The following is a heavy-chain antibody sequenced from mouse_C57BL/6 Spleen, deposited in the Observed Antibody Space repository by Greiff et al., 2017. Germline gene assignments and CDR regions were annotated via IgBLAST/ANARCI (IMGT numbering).Heavy chain of an antibody. Sequence: VQGVESGPGLVQPSPSLSITCTVSGFSLTSYGVHWVRQSPGKGLEWLGVIWRGGSTDYNAAFMSRLSITKDNSKSQVFFKMNSLQADDTAIYYCAKSLYDYDGGFAYWGQGTLVTVSA. CDR2: IWRGGST. J-gene: IGHJ3*01. D-gene: IGHD2-4*01. V-gene: IGHV2-5*01. CDR3: AKSLYDYDGGFAY. CDR1: GFSLTSYG.